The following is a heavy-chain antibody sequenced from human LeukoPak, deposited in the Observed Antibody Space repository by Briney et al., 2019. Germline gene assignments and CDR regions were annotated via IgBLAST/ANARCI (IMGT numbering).Heavy chain of an antibody. Sequence: SETLSLTCTVSGGSISSYYWSWIRQPPGKGLEWIASIYHTGRTSYNPSLKSRVTISVDTSKNQFSLKLTSVTATDTAVYFCARDWPNDYGSPFDYWGQGSLVTVSS. J-gene: IGHJ4*02. CDR3: ARDWPNDYGSPFDY. D-gene: IGHD4-17*01. V-gene: IGHV4-59*12. CDR1: GGSISSYY. CDR2: IYHTGRT.